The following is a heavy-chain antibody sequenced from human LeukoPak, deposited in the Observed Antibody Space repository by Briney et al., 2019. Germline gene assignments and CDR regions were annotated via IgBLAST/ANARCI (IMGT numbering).Heavy chain of an antibody. CDR1: GGSITIYY. J-gene: IGHJ4*02. CDR3: ARHSRTYYDFDY. D-gene: IGHD1-26*01. CDR2: IHYSGST. V-gene: IGHV4-59*08. Sequence: PSETLSLTCTVSGGSITIYYWSWIRQPPGQGLEWIGYIHYSGSTNYNPSLKSRVSISVDMSTNQFSLKLTSVTAADTAVYYCARHSRTYYDFDYWGQGTLVTVSS.